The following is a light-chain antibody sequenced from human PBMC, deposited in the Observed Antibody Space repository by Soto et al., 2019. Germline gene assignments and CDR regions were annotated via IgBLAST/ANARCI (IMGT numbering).Light chain of an antibody. J-gene: IGKJ2*01. Sequence: DIQMTQSPSSLSASVGDRVTLTCRASQVIAINLGWYQQKPGKAPKRLIYAASALEPGVPSRFSGSGSATEFTLTISSLQTEDFATYYCLQHHSYPFTFGQGTKVDI. CDR3: LQHHSYPFT. V-gene: IGKV1-17*01. CDR2: AAS. CDR1: QVIAIN.